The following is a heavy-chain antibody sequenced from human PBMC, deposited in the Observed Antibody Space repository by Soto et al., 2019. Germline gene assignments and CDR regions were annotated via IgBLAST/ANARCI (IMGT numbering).Heavy chain of an antibody. V-gene: IGHV4-4*02. D-gene: IGHD3-3*01. CDR3: ARGELEYIGVGDYYYYGMDV. CDR1: GGSISSSNW. J-gene: IGHJ6*02. CDR2: IYHSGST. Sequence: KTSETLSLTCAVSGGSISSSNWWSWVRQPPGKGLEWIGEIYHSGSTNYNPSLKSRVTISVDKSKNQFSLKLSSVTAADTAVYYCARGELEYIGVGDYYYYGMDVWGQGTTVTVSS.